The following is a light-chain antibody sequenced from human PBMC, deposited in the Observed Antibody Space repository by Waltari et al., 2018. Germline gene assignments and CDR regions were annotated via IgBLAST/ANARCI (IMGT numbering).Light chain of an antibody. V-gene: IGLV2-14*01. CDR3: SSYTSSSPYV. Sequence: HSARTQRASVSASPGQSITVSCTVTISDVGGDNYVSWYQQHPGKAPKLMIYEVSNRPSGVSNRFSGSKSGNTASLTISGLQAEDEADYYCSSYTSSSPYVFGTGTKVTVL. CDR1: ISDVGGDNY. CDR2: EVS. J-gene: IGLJ1*01.